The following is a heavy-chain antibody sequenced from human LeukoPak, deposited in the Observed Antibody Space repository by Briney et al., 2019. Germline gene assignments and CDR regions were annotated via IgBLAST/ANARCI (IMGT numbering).Heavy chain of an antibody. J-gene: IGHJ6*03. Sequence: SETLSLTCAVSGYSISCGYYWGWIRQPPGTGLEWIGSIYHSGSTYYNPSLKSRVTISVDTSKNQFSLKLSSVTAADTAVYYCAREIPDYASYYYMDVWGKGTTVTVSS. V-gene: IGHV4-38-2*02. CDR1: GYSISCGYY. CDR2: IYHSGST. CDR3: AREIPDYASYYYMDV. D-gene: IGHD4-17*01.